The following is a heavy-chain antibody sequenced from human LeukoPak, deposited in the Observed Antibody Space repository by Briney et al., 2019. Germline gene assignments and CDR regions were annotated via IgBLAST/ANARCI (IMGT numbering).Heavy chain of an antibody. CDR3: AKSGGYGLIDY. J-gene: IGHJ4*02. D-gene: IGHD1-26*01. CDR1: GYSISSGYY. CDR2: ISHSGSP. V-gene: IGHV4-38-2*02. Sequence: SETLSLTCTVSGYSISSGYYWGWTRQPPGKGLEWIGSISHSGSPYYNPSLKSRVTISLDTSKNHFSLKVRYVTAADTAMYYCAKSGGYGLIDYWGQGTRVTVSS.